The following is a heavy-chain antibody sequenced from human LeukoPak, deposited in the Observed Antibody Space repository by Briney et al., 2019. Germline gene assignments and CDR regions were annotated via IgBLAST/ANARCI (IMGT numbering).Heavy chain of an antibody. CDR2: ISHRGRT. V-gene: IGHV4-34*01. J-gene: IGHJ1*01. CDR3: ARGPSSDYFDSSGYLDYFHH. Sequence: SETLSLTCAVYGGSVSGYYWSWIRQPPEKGLEWIGEISHRGRTHYTPSLQSRVTMSVDTSKNQFALNLNSVTAADTAVYYCARGPSSDYFDSSGYLDYFHHWGQGTLVTVSS. D-gene: IGHD3-22*01. CDR1: GGSVSGYY.